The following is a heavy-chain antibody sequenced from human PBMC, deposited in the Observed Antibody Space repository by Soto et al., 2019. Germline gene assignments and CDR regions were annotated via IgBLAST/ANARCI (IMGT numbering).Heavy chain of an antibody. CDR3: ARDLPGTSSYYYYYRMDV. CDR2: ISYDGSNK. D-gene: IGHD1-7*01. Sequence: QVQLVESGGGVVQPGRSLRLSCAASGFTFSSYAMHWVRQAPGKGLEWVAVISYDGSNKYYADSVKGRFTISRDNSKNPLYLQMNSLRAEDTAVYYCARDLPGTSSYYYYYRMDVWGQGTTVTVSS. J-gene: IGHJ6*02. CDR1: GFTFSSYA. V-gene: IGHV3-30-3*01.